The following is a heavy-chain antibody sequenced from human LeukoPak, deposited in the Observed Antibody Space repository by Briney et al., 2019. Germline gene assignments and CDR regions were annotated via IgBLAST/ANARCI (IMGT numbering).Heavy chain of an antibody. CDR2: MNPNSGNT. V-gene: IGHV1-8*01. D-gene: IGHD3-22*01. CDR3: ARDTTYDSSGYYRHDAFDI. J-gene: IGHJ3*02. Sequence: ASVKVSCKASGYTFTSYDINWVRQATGQGLEWMGWMNPNSGNTGYAQKFQGRVTMTRDTSTSTVYMELSSLRSEDTAVYYCARDTTYDSSGYYRHDAFDIWGQGTMVTVSS. CDR1: GYTFTSYD.